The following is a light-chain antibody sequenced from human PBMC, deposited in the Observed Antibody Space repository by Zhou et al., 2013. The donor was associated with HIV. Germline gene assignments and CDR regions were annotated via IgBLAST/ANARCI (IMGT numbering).Light chain of an antibody. CDR3: QRYDSAPLT. V-gene: IGKV1-5*03. Sequence: DIQMTQSPSTLSASVGDRVIITCRASQNVGGYLAWYQQKRGEAPKLLIYKASTLHSGVPSRFSGSGYGTEFTLTISNLQPEDVGTYYCQRYDSAPLTFGGGTKVEIK. CDR1: QNVGGY. J-gene: IGKJ4*01. CDR2: KAS.